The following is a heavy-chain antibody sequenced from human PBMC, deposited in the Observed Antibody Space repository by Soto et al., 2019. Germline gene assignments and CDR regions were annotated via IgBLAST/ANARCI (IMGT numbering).Heavy chain of an antibody. CDR3: ARRTAVSSLDYYGMDV. CDR2: IHPGDSDT. D-gene: IGHD6-19*01. V-gene: IGHV5-51*01. Sequence: GESLKISCKGSGYSFTSYWIGWVRQMPGKGLEWMGNIHPGDSDTRYSPSFQGQVTISADKSISTAFLQWSSLKASDTAVYYCARRTAVSSLDYYGMDVWGQGTTVPVSS. CDR1: GYSFTSYW. J-gene: IGHJ6*02.